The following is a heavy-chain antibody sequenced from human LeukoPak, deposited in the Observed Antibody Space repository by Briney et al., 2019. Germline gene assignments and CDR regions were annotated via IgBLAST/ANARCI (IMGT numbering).Heavy chain of an antibody. J-gene: IGHJ5*02. V-gene: IGHV1-2*02. CDR3: AREGEYYDFWSGPPPYNWFDP. Sequence: GSAKVSCKASGYTFTGYYMHWVRQAPGQGLEWMGWINPNSGGTNYAQKFQGRVTMTRDTSISTAYMELSRLRSDDTAVYYCAREGEYYDFWSGPPPYNWFDPWGQGTLVTVSS. CDR2: INPNSGGT. D-gene: IGHD3-3*01. CDR1: GYTFTGYY.